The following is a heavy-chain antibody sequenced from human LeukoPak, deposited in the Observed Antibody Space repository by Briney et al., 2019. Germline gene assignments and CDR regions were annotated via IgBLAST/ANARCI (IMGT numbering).Heavy chain of an antibody. CDR1: GGTFSSYA. D-gene: IGHD5-18*01. J-gene: IGHJ6*04. V-gene: IGHV1-69*05. CDR2: IIPIFGTA. Sequence: ASVKVSCKASGGTFSSYAISWVRQAPGQGLEWMGGIIPIFGTANYAQKFQGRVTITTDESTSTAYMQLSSLRSEDTAVYYCARTVLGYSYRLDVWSKGTTVTVSS. CDR3: ARTVLGYSYRLDV.